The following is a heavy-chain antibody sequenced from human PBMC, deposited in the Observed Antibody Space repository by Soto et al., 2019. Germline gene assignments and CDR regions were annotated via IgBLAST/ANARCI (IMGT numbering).Heavy chain of an antibody. J-gene: IGHJ4*02. CDR1: GCSSGNSNG. V-gene: IGHV4-4*02. CDR3: ARGRYLDY. Sequence: SHTSPVAGCSSGNSNGLCLLRQPPGKGLEWIGEINHIGSTNYNPSLKSRVTISVDTSKNQFSLKLSSVSAADTAVYNRARGRYLDYWVKGTLVTVAS. CDR2: INHIGST.